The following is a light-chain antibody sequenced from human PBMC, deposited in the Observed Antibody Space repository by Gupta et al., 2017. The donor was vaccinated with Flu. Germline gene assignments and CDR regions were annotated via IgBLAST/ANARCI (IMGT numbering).Light chain of an antibody. V-gene: IGLV1-51*02. CDR3: GTWDSSLSAGGV. CDR2: ENN. J-gene: IGLJ2*01. CDR1: SSNIGNNY. Sequence: QSVLTQPPSVSAAPGQKVTISCSGSSSNIGNNYVSCYQQLPGTAPKLLIYENNKRPSGIPDRFSGSKSGTSATLGITGLQTGDEADYYCGTWDSSLSAGGVFGGGTNLTVL.